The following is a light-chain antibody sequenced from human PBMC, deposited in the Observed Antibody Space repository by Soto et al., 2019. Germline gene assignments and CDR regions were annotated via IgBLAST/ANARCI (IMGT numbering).Light chain of an antibody. CDR3: QQYNNWLRT. CDR1: QSVSSN. Sequence: EIVLTQSPDTLSLSPGQRATLSCRASQSVSSNLAWYQQKPGQAPRLLIYAASTRASGVPARFSGSGSGTEFTLTISSLQSEDFAVYYCQQYNNWLRTFGHGTKVDIK. CDR2: AAS. V-gene: IGKV3-15*01. J-gene: IGKJ1*01.